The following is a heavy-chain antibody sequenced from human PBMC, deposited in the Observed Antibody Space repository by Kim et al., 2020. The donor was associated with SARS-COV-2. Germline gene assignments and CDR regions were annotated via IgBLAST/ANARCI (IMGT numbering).Heavy chain of an antibody. CDR1: GGSIFGSNYY. CDR3: ARRGGVTDAYRRPEGASVED. D-gene: IGHD1-26*01. J-gene: IGHJ1*01. CDR2: IYYSGKT. Sequence: SETLSLTCTVSGGSIFGSNYYWGWIRPPPGKAPEWIGNIYYSGKTYYNPPLKSRVTISVDTSENHFSLKVISVTATDTAGYYCARRGGVTDAYRRPEGASVEDGGRGIRVTVSS. V-gene: IGHV4-39*02.